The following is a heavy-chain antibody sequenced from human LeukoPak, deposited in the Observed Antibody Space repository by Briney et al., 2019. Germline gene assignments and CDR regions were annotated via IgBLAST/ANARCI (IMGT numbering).Heavy chain of an antibody. Sequence: GGSLRLSCVVSGFTFSNYAMSWVRQAPGQGLHWVSAISDTGVTTYYADSVKGRFTISRDNSKNTLYLQMNSLRAEDTAVYYCARDLADWGQGTLVTVSS. CDR3: ARDLAD. J-gene: IGHJ4*02. V-gene: IGHV3-23*01. CDR2: ISDTGVTT. CDR1: GFTFSNYA.